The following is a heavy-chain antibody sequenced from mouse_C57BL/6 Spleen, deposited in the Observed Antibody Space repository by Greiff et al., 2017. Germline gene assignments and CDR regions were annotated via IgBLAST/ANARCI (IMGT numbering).Heavy chain of an antibody. J-gene: IGHJ2*01. Sequence: VQLQQSGPELVKPGASVKLSCKASGYTFTSYDINWVKQRPGQGLEWIGWISPRDGSTKYNEKFKGKATLTVDQSSSTAYMELHSLTSEDSAVYFCARNPDYYDSSYCDYWGQGTTLTVSS. CDR1: GYTFTSYD. CDR2: ISPRDGST. D-gene: IGHD1-1*01. CDR3: ARNPDYYDSSYCDY. V-gene: IGHV1-85*01.